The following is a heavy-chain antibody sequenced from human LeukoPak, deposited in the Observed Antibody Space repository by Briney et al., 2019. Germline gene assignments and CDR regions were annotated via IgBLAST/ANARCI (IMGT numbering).Heavy chain of an antibody. J-gene: IGHJ4*02. Sequence: GGSLRLSCAASGFTFSSYAMHWVRQAPGKGLEWVAVISYDGSNKYYADSVKGRFTISRDNSKNTLYLQMNSLRAEDTAVYYCASWYLAAAGMFDYWGQGTLVTASS. CDR3: ASWYLAAAGMFDY. CDR1: GFTFSSYA. CDR2: ISYDGSNK. D-gene: IGHD6-13*01. V-gene: IGHV3-30-3*01.